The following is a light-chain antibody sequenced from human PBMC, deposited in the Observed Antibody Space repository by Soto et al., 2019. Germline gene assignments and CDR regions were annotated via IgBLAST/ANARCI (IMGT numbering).Light chain of an antibody. CDR2: DVS. CDR1: SSDVGGYNY. Sequence: QSALTQPASVSGSPGQSITISCTGTSSDVGGYNYVSWYQQHPGKAPKLMIYDVSNRPSGVSNRFSDSKSGNTASLTISGLQAEDEADYSCSSYTSSSTLVVFGGGTKLTVL. CDR3: SSYTSSSTLVV. V-gene: IGLV2-14*01. J-gene: IGLJ2*01.